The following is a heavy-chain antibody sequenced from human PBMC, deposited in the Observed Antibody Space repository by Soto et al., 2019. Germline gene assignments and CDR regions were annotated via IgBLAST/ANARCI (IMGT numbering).Heavy chain of an antibody. D-gene: IGHD7-27*01. CDR1: GDSISNLDYF. CDR2: IYKSATT. CDR3: ARGRYCLTGRCFPNWFDS. Sequence: ASETLSLTCSVSGDSISNLDYFWAWIRQPPGQTLEYIGYIYKSATTYYNPSFESRVAISVDTSKSQFSLNVTSVTAADTAVYFCARGRYCLTGRCFPNWFDSWGQGALVTVSS. J-gene: IGHJ5*01. V-gene: IGHV4-30-4*01.